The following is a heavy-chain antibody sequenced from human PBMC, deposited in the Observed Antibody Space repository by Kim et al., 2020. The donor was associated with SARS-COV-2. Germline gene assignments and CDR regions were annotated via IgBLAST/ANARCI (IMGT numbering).Heavy chain of an antibody. CDR3: AKAMAGRNFFDY. V-gene: IGHV3-23*01. D-gene: IGHD6-19*01. Sequence: GGSLRLSCAASGFTFSSYFMSWVRQAPGKGLEWVSIISGGGGSTYFADSVKGRFTISRDDFKNTLYLQMNSLRVDDTAVYYCAKAMAGRNFFDYWGQGSLFTVSS. CDR2: ISGGGGST. CDR1: GFTFSSYF. J-gene: IGHJ4*02.